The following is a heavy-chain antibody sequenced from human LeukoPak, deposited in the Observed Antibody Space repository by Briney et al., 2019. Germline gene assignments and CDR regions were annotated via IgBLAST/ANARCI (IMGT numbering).Heavy chain of an antibody. Sequence: PSQTLSLTCTVSGDSITSGSYYWSWIRQPPGKGLEWIGYIYYSGSTNYNPSLKSRVTISVDTSKNQFSLKLSSVTAADTAVYYCARETSQKGAHYMDVWGKGTTVTISS. J-gene: IGHJ6*03. CDR2: IYYSGST. CDR3: ARETSQKGAHYMDV. CDR1: GDSITSGSYY. D-gene: IGHD3-16*01. V-gene: IGHV4-61*01.